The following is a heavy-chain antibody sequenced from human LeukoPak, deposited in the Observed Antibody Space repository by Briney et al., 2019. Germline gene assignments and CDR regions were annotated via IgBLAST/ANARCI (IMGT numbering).Heavy chain of an antibody. Sequence: PSETLSLTCAVYGGSFSGYYWSWIRQPPGKGLEWIGEINHSGSTNYNPSLKSRVTISVDTSKNQFSLKLSSVTAADTAVYYCARGPDVLLWFGGSIPYYFDYWGQGTLVTVSS. CDR2: INHSGST. J-gene: IGHJ4*02. CDR3: ARGPDVLLWFGGSIPYYFDY. D-gene: IGHD3-10*01. CDR1: GGSFSGYY. V-gene: IGHV4-34*01.